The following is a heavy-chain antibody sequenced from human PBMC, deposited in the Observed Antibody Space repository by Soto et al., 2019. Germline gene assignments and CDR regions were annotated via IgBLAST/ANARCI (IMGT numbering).Heavy chain of an antibody. V-gene: IGHV3-43*01. J-gene: IGHJ6*02. D-gene: IGHD5-18*01. CDR1: GFTFDDYT. CDR2: ISWDGGST. Sequence: EVQLVESGGVVVQPGGSLRLSCAASGFTFDDYTMHWVRQAPGKGLEWVSLISWDGGSTYYADSVKGRFTISRDNIKNSLHLQMNSRRPEDTAVYYCARGGGPSYSRTVDNDYYDGMDVWGQGTTVTVSS. CDR3: ARGGGPSYSRTVDNDYYDGMDV.